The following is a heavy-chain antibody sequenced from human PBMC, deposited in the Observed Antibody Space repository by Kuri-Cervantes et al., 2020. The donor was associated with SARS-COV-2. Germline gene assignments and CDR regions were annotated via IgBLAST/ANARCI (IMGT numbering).Heavy chain of an antibody. D-gene: IGHD3-22*01. CDR3: ASSTPFRRLVVISQWGAFDF. Sequence: ASVKVSCKASGYTFTGYYMHWVRQAPGQGLEWMGWINPNSGGTNYAQKFQGWVTMTRDTSISTVYVELSSLRSDDTAVYYCASSTPFRRLVVISQWGAFDFWGQGTMVTVSS. CDR2: INPNSGGT. J-gene: IGHJ3*01. CDR1: GYTFTGYY. V-gene: IGHV1-2*04.